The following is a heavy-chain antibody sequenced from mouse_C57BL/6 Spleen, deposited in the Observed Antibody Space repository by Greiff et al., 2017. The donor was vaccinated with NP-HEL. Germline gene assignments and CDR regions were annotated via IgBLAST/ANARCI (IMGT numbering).Heavy chain of an antibody. CDR3: ARFTTVVEGAY. CDR2: IDPEAGET. D-gene: IGHD1-1*01. CDR1: GFNIKDYY. J-gene: IGHJ3*01. V-gene: IGHV14-2*01. Sequence: VQLQQSGAELVKPGASVKLSCTASGFNIKDYYMHWVKQRTEQGLEWIGRIDPEAGETKYAPKFQGKATITADTSSNTAYLQLSSLTSEDTAVYYCARFTTVVEGAYWGQGTLGTVSA.